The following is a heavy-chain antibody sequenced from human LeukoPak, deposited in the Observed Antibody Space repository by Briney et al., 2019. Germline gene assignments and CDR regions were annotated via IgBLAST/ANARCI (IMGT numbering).Heavy chain of an antibody. V-gene: IGHV4-59*01. J-gene: IGHJ6*02. Sequence: PSETLSLTCTVSGGSISSYYWSWIRQPPGKGLEWIGYIYYSGSTNYNPSLKSRVTISVDTSKNQFSLKLSPVTAADTAVYYCATDYGDYGMDVWGQGTTVTVSS. D-gene: IGHD4-17*01. CDR3: ATDYGDYGMDV. CDR1: GGSISSYY. CDR2: IYYSGST.